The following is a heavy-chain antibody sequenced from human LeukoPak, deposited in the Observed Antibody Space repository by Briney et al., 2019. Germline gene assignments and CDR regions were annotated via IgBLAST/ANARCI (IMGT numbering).Heavy chain of an antibody. J-gene: IGHJ4*02. D-gene: IGHD3-3*01. Sequence: GASVKVSCKASGYTFTGYYMHWVRQAPGQGLGWMGWINPNSGGTNYAQKFQGRVTMTRDTSISTAYMELSRLRSDDTAVYYCARDPYGFWSGYYVASDYWGQGTLVTVSS. CDR1: GYTFTGYY. CDR2: INPNSGGT. CDR3: ARDPYGFWSGYYVASDY. V-gene: IGHV1-2*02.